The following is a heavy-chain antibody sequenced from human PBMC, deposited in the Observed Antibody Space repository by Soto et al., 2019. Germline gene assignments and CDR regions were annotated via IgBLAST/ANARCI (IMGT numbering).Heavy chain of an antibody. CDR1: GFAFKNHA. D-gene: IGHD4-17*01. CDR2: ISYDSSQK. CDR3: AREEYGDFFLDY. J-gene: IGHJ4*02. V-gene: IGHV3-30-3*01. Sequence: QVQLVESGGGVVQTGRSLRLSCAASGFAFKNHAMHWVRQAPGKGLEWGAVISYDSSQKFYADSVKGRFTISRDNSKNTLYLQMNSLRAEDTAVYYCAREEYGDFFLDYWGQGTLVTVPS.